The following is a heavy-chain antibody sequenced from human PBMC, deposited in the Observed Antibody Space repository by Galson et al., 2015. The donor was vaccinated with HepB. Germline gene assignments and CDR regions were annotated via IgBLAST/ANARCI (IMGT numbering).Heavy chain of an antibody. CDR2: ISGSGGST. D-gene: IGHD4-23*01. J-gene: IGHJ4*02. CDR3: AKAYGPFTVVPNFDY. Sequence: SLRLSCAASGFTFSSYAMSWVRQAPGKGLEWVSAISGSGGSTYYADSVKGRFTISRDNSKDTLYLQMNSLRAEDTAVYYCAKAYGPFTVVPNFDYWGQGTLVTVSS. V-gene: IGHV3-23*01. CDR1: GFTFSSYA.